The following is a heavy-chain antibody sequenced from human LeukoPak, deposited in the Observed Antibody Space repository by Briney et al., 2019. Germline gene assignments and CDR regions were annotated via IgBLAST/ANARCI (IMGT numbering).Heavy chain of an antibody. D-gene: IGHD3-10*01. CDR3: VRGSKIRGVTPEGEFDY. CDR1: GFTFSHFA. J-gene: IGHJ4*02. Sequence: GRSLRLSREASGFTFSHFAMHWVRQAPNKGLEWVAVISCDGKRNYYADSVKGRFTLSRDDSKNTVYLQMNRLRAEDTAVYFCVRGSKIRGVTPEGEFDYWGQGTLVTVSS. V-gene: IGHV3-30*03. CDR2: ISCDGKRN.